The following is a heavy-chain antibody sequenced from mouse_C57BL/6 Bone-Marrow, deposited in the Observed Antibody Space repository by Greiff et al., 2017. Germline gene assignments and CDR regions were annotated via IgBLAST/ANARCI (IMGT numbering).Heavy chain of an antibody. Sequence: QVQLQQSGPALVQPGASVQISCKASGYAFSSSWMNWVKQRPGKGLEWIGRIYPGDGDTNYNGKFKGKATLTADKSSSTAYMQRSSLTSEDSAVYFCARNGYFLFDCWGQGTTLTGAS. CDR1: GYAFSSSW. J-gene: IGHJ2*01. CDR3: ARNGYFLFDC. CDR2: IYPGDGDT. D-gene: IGHD2-3*01. V-gene: IGHV1-82*01.